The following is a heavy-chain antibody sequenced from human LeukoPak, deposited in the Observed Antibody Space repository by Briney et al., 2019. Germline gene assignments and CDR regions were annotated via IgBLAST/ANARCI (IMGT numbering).Heavy chain of an antibody. CDR2: ISGSGGST. CDR3: AKGHSGFYPSGTDV. CDR1: GFTFSSCA. V-gene: IGHV3-23*01. Sequence: GGSLRLSCAASGFTFSSCAMSWVRQAPGKGLEWVSAISGSGGSTFYSDSVKGRFTISRDNSKNTLYLQMNSLRAEDTAVYYCAKGHSGFYPSGTDVWGQGTPVTVSS. J-gene: IGHJ6*02. D-gene: IGHD3-22*01.